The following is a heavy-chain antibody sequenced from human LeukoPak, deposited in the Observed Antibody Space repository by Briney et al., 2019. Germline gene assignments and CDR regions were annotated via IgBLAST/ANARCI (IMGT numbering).Heavy chain of an antibody. Sequence: PGGSLRLSCAASGFIFDDHGMSWVRQAPGKGLEWVSGISWNSGSIGYADSVKGRFTISRDNAKNSLYLQMNSLRAEDTALYYCAKDGGSSGSYYKKVVYYFDYWGQGTLVTVSS. CDR2: ISWNSGSI. CDR1: GFIFDDHG. CDR3: AKDGGSSGSYYKKVVYYFDY. V-gene: IGHV3-9*01. J-gene: IGHJ4*02. D-gene: IGHD3-10*01.